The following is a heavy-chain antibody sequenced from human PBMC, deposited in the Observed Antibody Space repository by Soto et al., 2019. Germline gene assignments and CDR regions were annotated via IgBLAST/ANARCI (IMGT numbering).Heavy chain of an antibody. Sequence: GGSLRLSCAASGFTFSSYAMSWVRQAPGKGLEWVSAISGSGGSTYYADSVKGRFTISRHNSKNTLYLQMNSLRAEDTAVYYCARIHEDYCSGGSCYSGNAFDIWGQGTMVTVSS. CDR3: ARIHEDYCSGGSCYSGNAFDI. CDR2: ISGSGGST. J-gene: IGHJ3*02. D-gene: IGHD2-15*01. CDR1: GFTFSSYA. V-gene: IGHV3-23*01.